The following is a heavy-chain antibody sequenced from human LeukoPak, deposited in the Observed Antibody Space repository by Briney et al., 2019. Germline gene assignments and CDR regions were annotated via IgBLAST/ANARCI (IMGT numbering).Heavy chain of an antibody. CDR3: TRVGYIDDGVDY. D-gene: IGHD5-24*01. CDR2: IKQDGSKK. J-gene: IGHJ4*02. Sequence: GGCLSLSCVASGFPFSSYWMTWVRQAPGKGVEWVANIKQDGSKKSYVDSVKGRFTISRDNAKNSLYLQMNSLRAEDTAIYYCTRVGYIDDGVDYWGQGTLVTVSS. V-gene: IGHV3-7*04. CDR1: GFPFSSYW.